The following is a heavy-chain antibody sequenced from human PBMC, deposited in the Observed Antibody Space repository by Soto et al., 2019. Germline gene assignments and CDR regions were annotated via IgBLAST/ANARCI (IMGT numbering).Heavy chain of an antibody. CDR3: ARAAYYDILTGYYIGWFDP. CDR1: GYTFTSYG. D-gene: IGHD3-9*01. CDR2: ISAYNGNT. Sequence: QVQLVQSGAEVKKPGASVKVSCKASGYTFTSYGISWVRQAPGQGLGWMGWISAYNGNTNYAQKLQGRVTMTTDTSTSTAYMELRSLRSDDTAVYYCARAAYYDILTGYYIGWFDPWGQGTLVTVSS. V-gene: IGHV1-18*01. J-gene: IGHJ5*02.